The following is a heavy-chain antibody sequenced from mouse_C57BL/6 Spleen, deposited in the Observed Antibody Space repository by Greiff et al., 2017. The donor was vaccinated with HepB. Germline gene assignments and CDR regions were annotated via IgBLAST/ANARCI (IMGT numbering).Heavy chain of an antibody. CDR3: ARSGYYSFDY. Sequence: VQLKESGPGLVKPSQSLSLTCSVTGYSITSGYYWNWIRQFPGNKLEWMGYISYDGSNNYNPSLKNRISITRDTSKNQFFLKLNSVTTEDTATYYCARSGYYSFDYWGQGTTLTVSS. D-gene: IGHD2-3*01. CDR2: ISYDGSN. J-gene: IGHJ2*01. V-gene: IGHV3-6*01. CDR1: GYSITSGYY.